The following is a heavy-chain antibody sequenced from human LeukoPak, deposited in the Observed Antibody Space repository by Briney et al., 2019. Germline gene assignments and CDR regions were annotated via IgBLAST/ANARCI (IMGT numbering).Heavy chain of an antibody. V-gene: IGHV1-69*04. CDR3: ARDLIGGAYSSGWVAYFQH. D-gene: IGHD6-19*01. CDR1: GGTFSSYA. Sequence: SVKVSCKASGGTFSSYAISWVRQAPGQGLEWMGRINPILGIANYAQKFQGRVTITADKSTSTDYMELSSLRSEDAAVYYCARDLIGGAYSSGWVAYFQHWGQGTLVTVSS. CDR2: INPILGIA. J-gene: IGHJ1*01.